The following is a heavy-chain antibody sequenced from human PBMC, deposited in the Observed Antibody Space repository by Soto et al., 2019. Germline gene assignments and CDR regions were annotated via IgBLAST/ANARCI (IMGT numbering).Heavy chain of an antibody. D-gene: IGHD3-16*01. J-gene: IGHJ4*02. CDR3: ALGWGKYFSVDDY. V-gene: IGHV1-18*01. CDR1: GYTFNTFG. Sequence: QLVQSGAEVKRPGASVKVSCKASGYTFNTFGISWVRQAPGQGPEWMGCISGDNGKRDYSLKLQGRITLTTDPFTETSNMEPRSMTSDDTDVYYCALGWGKYFSVDDYWGQGTLVTVSS. CDR2: ISGDNGKR.